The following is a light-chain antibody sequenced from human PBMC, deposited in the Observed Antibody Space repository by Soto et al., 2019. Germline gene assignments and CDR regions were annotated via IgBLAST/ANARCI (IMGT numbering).Light chain of an antibody. CDR3: EYYGNTII. CDR2: GTS. J-gene: IGKJ4*01. Sequence: EIVLTQSPGTLSLSPGDRVTLSCRTSQSISNNHLAWYQQKPGQAPRLLIHGTSNRATGIPDRFSGSGSGTDFTLTFSRLEPEDTAVYYCEYYGNTIIFGGGTKVDNK. CDR1: QSISNNH. V-gene: IGKV3-20*01.